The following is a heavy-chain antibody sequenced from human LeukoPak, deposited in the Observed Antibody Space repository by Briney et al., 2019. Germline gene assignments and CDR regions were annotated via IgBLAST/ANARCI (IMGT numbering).Heavy chain of an antibody. CDR1: GGSISSYY. CDR2: IYCGGST. CDR3: ARRVAGSGFGY. Sequence: SETLSLTCTVSGGSISSYYWSWIRQPPGKGLEWIGNIYCGGSTNYNPSLKSRVSISVDTSKKQFSLKLSSVTAADTAVYYCARRVAGSGFGYWGQGTMVCVSS. J-gene: IGHJ4*02. D-gene: IGHD6-19*01. V-gene: IGHV4-59*08.